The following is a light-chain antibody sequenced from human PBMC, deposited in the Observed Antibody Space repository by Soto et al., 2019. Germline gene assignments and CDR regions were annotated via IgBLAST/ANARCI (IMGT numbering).Light chain of an antibody. Sequence: DIQMTQSPSTLSAFVGDRVTITCRASQTIGNYLAWYQQTPGKAPKLLIYKASALEGGVPSRFSGGGSGTELSLTISSLQPDDFATYYCQQYYTDSRTFSHGTRVEVK. CDR1: QTIGNY. V-gene: IGKV1-5*03. CDR3: QQYYTDSRT. J-gene: IGKJ1*01. CDR2: KAS.